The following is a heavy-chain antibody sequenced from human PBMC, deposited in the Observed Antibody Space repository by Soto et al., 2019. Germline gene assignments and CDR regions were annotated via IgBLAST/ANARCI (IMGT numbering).Heavy chain of an antibody. CDR1: GYTFTSYG. Sequence: ASVKVSSKASGYTFTSYGISWVRQAPGQGLEWMGWISAYNGNTNYAQKLQGRVTMTTDTSTSTAYMEMRSLRFDDTVVYYCAREYYYSVFDYWGQGTLVTVSS. CDR3: AREYYYSVFDY. CDR2: ISAYNGNT. D-gene: IGHD3-22*01. J-gene: IGHJ4*02. V-gene: IGHV1-18*01.